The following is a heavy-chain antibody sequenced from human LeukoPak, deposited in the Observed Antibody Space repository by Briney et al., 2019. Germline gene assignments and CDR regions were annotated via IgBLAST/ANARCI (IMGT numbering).Heavy chain of an antibody. J-gene: IGHJ4*02. CDR2: INNDGIAT. D-gene: IGHD5-12*01. CDR3: ARDVGYSAYD. CDR1: GFTFRSSW. V-gene: IGHV3-74*01. Sequence: GGSLRLSCAASGFTFRSSWMHWVRQGPGKGLVWVSRINNDGIATTYADSVKGRFTISRDTAKNTVFLQMNSLRAEDTAVYYCARDVGYSAYDWGQGTLVTVSS.